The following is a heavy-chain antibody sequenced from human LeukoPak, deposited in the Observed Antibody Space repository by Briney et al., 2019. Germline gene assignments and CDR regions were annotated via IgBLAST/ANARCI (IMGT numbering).Heavy chain of an antibody. J-gene: IGHJ4*02. CDR1: GYTFTGYY. CDR2: INPNSGGT. CDR3: ARDFDYYDSSGRDY. D-gene: IGHD3-22*01. Sequence: ASVKVSCKASGYTFTGYYMHWVRQAPGQGLEWMGRINPNSGGTNYAQKFQGRVTMTRDTSISTAYMELSRLRSDDTAVYYCARDFDYYDSSGRDYWGQGTLVTVSS. V-gene: IGHV1-2*02.